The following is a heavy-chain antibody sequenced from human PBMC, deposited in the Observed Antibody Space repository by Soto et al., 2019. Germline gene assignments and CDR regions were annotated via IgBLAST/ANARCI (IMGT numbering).Heavy chain of an antibody. CDR2: SSNRDRST. CDR1: GFIFSDYY. Sequence: QVQLVESGGGLVKPGGSLRLSCAASGFIFSDYYMTWIRQAPGKGPEWLSCSSNRDRSTYYADSVKDRFVVAKDNAKNLVYLQMNSLRAEDTAVYFCARAWKIEKIGVISMSKGLDVWGQGTTVTVSS. D-gene: IGHD3-3*01. J-gene: IGHJ6*02. CDR3: ARAWKIEKIGVISMSKGLDV. V-gene: IGHV3-11*01.